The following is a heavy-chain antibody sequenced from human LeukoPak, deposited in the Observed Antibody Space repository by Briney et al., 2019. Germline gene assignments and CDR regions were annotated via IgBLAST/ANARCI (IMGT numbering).Heavy chain of an antibody. D-gene: IGHD3-22*01. CDR2: INPNSGGT. V-gene: IGHV1-2*02. CDR3: ARGGGKLGYYYDSSGYYSPDY. CDR1: GYTFTGYY. J-gene: IGHJ4*02. Sequence: ASVKVSCKASGYTFTGYYMHWVRQAPGQGLEWMGWINPNSGGTNYAQKFQGRVTMTRDTSISTAYMELSRLRSDDTAVYSCARGGGKLGYYYDSSGYYSPDYWGQGTLVTVSS.